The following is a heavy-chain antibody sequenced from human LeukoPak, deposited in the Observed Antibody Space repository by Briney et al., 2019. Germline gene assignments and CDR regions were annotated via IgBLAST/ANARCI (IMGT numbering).Heavy chain of an antibody. CDR3: AKGALYSSSWFDY. Sequence: PGRSLRLSCATSGFTFKNYGMHWVRQAPGKGLEWVAVIWYDGSNKNYADSVKGRFTISRDNPKSTLYLQMNSLRAEDTAVYYCAKGALYSSSWFDYWGQGTLVTVSS. CDR2: IWYDGSNK. CDR1: GFTFKNYG. V-gene: IGHV3-33*06. J-gene: IGHJ4*02. D-gene: IGHD6-13*01.